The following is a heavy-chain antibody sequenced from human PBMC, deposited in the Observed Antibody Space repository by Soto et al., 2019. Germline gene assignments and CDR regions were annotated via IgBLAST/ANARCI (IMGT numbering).Heavy chain of an antibody. Sequence: QVQLQESGPGLVKPSQTLSLTCSVSGGSISRNVYYWTWIRQHPGKGLEWIGQIYYAGNTYYNPSLRCRVTISLDTSKNQFSLKLTSVTAADTAVYYCARGLTTLYYFDSWGQGALVTVSS. CDR1: GGSISRNVYY. J-gene: IGHJ4*02. V-gene: IGHV4-31*03. CDR3: ARGLTTLYYFDS. CDR2: IYYAGNT. D-gene: IGHD1-1*01.